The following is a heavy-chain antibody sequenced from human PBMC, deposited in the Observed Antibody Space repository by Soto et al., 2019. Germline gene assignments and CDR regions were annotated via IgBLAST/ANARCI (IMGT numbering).Heavy chain of an antibody. D-gene: IGHD2-15*01. CDR3: ARVAVAARPRWYNWFDP. J-gene: IGHJ5*02. CDR2: KNPNSGET. Sequence: QEQLVQSGAEVKKPGASVKVSCKTSGYTFTDYDINWVRQATGQGLEWIGWKNPNSGETGYAQKFQGRVTMTRSASLSTASWELSSLRSEDTAVYYCARVAVAARPRWYNWFDPWGQGTLVTVSS. V-gene: IGHV1-8*01. CDR1: GYTFTDYD.